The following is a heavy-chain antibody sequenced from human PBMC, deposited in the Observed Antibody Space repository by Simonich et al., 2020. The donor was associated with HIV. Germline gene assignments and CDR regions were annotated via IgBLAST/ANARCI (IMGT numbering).Heavy chain of an antibody. D-gene: IGHD3-10*01. J-gene: IGHJ4*02. Sequence: EVQLVESGGGLVQPGRSLRLSCAASGFTFDDYAMHWVRKAPGKGLELVSGIRWNSGRIGYADSVKGRFTISRDNAKNSLYLQMNSLRAEDTALYYCAKDKGAYYGSGSPVYWGQGTLVTVSS. CDR1: GFTFDDYA. CDR3: AKDKGAYYGSGSPVY. V-gene: IGHV3-9*01. CDR2: IRWNSGRI.